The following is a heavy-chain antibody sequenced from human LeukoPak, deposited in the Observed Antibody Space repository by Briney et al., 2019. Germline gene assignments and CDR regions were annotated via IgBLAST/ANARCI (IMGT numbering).Heavy chain of an antibody. J-gene: IGHJ6*02. Sequence: PSETLSLTCTVSGGSISSYYWSWIRQPPGKGLEWIGYIYYSGSTNYNPSLKSRVTISVDTSKNQFSLKLSSVTAADTAVYYCARLGTRDNWNDGHYYYYYGMDVWGQGTTVTVSS. CDR2: IYYSGST. CDR1: GGSISSYY. V-gene: IGHV4-59*08. CDR3: ARLGTRDNWNDGHYYYYYGMDV. D-gene: IGHD1-20*01.